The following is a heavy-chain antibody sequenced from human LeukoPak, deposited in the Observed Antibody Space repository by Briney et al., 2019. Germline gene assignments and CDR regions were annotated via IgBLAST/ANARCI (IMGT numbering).Heavy chain of an antibody. J-gene: IGHJ3*02. D-gene: IGHD3-10*01. CDR2: IYHSGST. CDR3: ARGQITMVRGVIITHDAFDI. Sequence: PSQTLSLTCAVSGGSTSSGGYSWSWIRQPPGKGLEWIGYIYHSGSTYYNPSLKSRATISVDRSKNQFSLKLSSVTAADTAVYYCARGQITMVRGVIITHDAFDIWGQGTMVTVSS. V-gene: IGHV4-30-2*01. CDR1: GGSTSSGGYS.